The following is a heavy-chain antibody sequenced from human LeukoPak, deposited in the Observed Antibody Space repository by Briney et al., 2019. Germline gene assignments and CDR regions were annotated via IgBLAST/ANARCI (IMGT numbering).Heavy chain of an antibody. Sequence: GGSLRLSCAASGFTFRSYAMNWVRQAPGKGLEWVAAISGSGGITYYADSVKARFTISRDNSKSTLFLQMNSLRVEGTAIYYCAKRTDNWNIGGPFDYWGQGTLVTVSS. D-gene: IGHD1/OR15-1a*01. J-gene: IGHJ4*02. CDR2: ISGSGGIT. V-gene: IGHV3-23*01. CDR1: GFTFRSYA. CDR3: AKRTDNWNIGGPFDY.